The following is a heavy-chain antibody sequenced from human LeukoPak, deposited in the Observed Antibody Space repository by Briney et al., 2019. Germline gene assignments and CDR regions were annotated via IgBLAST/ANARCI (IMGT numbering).Heavy chain of an antibody. Sequence: GGSLRLSCIASGFIFDDYGMSWVRQAPGKGLEWVSGIDWNGGTTGYADSVKGRFTISRDNAKNTLYLQMNSLRAEDTAVYYCARDFYDFWSGYPDYWGQGTLVTVSS. V-gene: IGHV3-20*04. CDR2: IDWNGGTT. D-gene: IGHD3-3*01. J-gene: IGHJ4*02. CDR1: GFIFDDYG. CDR3: ARDFYDFWSGYPDY.